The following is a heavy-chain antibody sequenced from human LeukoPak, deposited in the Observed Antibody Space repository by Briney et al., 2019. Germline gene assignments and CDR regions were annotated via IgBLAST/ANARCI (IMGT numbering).Heavy chain of an antibody. CDR2: INPNSGGT. Sequence: ASVKVSCKASGYTFTGYYMHWVRQAPGQGLEWMGWINPNSGGTNYAQKFQGRVTMTRDTSISTAYMELSRLRSDDTAVYYCARITDWYDSCGYYYFDYWGQGTLVTVSS. CDR1: GYTFTGYY. CDR3: ARITDWYDSCGYYYFDY. V-gene: IGHV1-2*02. J-gene: IGHJ4*02. D-gene: IGHD3-22*01.